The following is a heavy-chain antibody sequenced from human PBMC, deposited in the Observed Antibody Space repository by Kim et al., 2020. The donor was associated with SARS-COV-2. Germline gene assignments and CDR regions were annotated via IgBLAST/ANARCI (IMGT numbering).Heavy chain of an antibody. J-gene: IGHJ4*01. D-gene: IGHD2-8*02. V-gene: IGHV3-7*01. CDR3: ATGGGVDSLGIDY. CDR2: IKQDGSAK. CDR1: GFTFSSYW. Sequence: GGSLRLSCAASGFTFSSYWMSWVRQAPGKGLEWVANIKQDGSAKYKVDAVKGRFTITRDNTKNSLHQLMNSLRAEAAAVYYCATGGGVDSLGIDYWGHG.